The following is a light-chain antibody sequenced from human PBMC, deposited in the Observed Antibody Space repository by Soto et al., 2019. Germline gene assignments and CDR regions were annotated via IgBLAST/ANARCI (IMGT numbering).Light chain of an antibody. J-gene: IGKJ1*01. V-gene: IGKV1-5*03. CDR1: ENIYGY. CDR3: QQYNSNLWT. CDR2: EAS. Sequence: VEMTQSPNTLSATVGDRVSITCRASENIYGYLAWYQQKPGQAPKLLIYEASSLESGVPSRFSGSGSGTEFTLTISSLQPEDFATYYCQQYNSNLWTFGQGTKVDNK.